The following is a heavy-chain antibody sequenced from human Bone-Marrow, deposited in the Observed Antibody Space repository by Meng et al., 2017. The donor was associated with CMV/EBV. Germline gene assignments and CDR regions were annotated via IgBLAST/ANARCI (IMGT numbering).Heavy chain of an antibody. Sequence: SETLSLTCTVSGGSISSSSYYWGWIRQPPGKGLEWIGSIYYSGSTYYNPSLKSRVTISVDMSKNQLSLKLSSVTAADTAVYYCARGVNSWFLGYWGQGTLVTVSS. CDR3: ARGVNSWFLGY. J-gene: IGHJ4*02. D-gene: IGHD3-3*01. CDR1: GGSISSSSYY. V-gene: IGHV4-39*07. CDR2: IYYSGST.